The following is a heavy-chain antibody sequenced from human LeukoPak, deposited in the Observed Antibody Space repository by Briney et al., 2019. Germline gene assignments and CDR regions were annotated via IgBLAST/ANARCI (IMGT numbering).Heavy chain of an antibody. D-gene: IGHD6-19*01. CDR3: ARIYSRGWSLDY. CDR2: IYYSGST. V-gene: IGHV4-61*05. Sequence: PSETLSLTCTVSNYSISSGYYWGWIRQPPGKGLEWIGYIYYSGSTNYNPSLKSRVTISVDTSKNQFSLRLNSVTAADTAIYYCARIYSRGWSLDYWGPGTLVTVSS. CDR1: NYSISSGYY. J-gene: IGHJ4*02.